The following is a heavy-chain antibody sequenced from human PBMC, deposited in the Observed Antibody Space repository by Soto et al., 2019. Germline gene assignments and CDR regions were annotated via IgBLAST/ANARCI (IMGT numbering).Heavy chain of an antibody. V-gene: IGHV3-11*01. CDR1: GFTFSDYY. CDR2: ISSSGRTI. Sequence: GGSLRLSCAASGFTFSDYYMSWIRQAPGKGLEWVSYISSSGRTIYYADSVKGRFTNSRDNAKNSLYLQKNSLRAEDTAVYYCARDKGYCSSTSCSNWFDPWGQGTLVTVSS. CDR3: ARDKGYCSSTSCSNWFDP. D-gene: IGHD2-2*01. J-gene: IGHJ5*02.